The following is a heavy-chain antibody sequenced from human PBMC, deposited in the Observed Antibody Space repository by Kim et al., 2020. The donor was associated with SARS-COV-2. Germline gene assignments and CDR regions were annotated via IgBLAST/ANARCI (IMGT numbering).Heavy chain of an antibody. Sequence: YADPVTSRFTISRDNSKNTLYLQRNSLRAEDTAVYYCATRLYPSPLDFCGQGTLVTVSS. J-gene: IGHJ4*02. CDR3: ATRLYPSPLDF. V-gene: IGHV3-23*01. D-gene: IGHD2-2*02.